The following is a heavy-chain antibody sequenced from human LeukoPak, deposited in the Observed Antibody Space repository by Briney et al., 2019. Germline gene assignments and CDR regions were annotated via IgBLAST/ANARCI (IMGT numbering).Heavy chain of an antibody. J-gene: IGHJ5*02. CDR2: IYSGGST. CDR1: GFTVSSNY. CDR3: ARGGYSGYDYGFNWFDP. Sequence: GGSLRLSCAASGFTVSSNYMSWVCQAPGKGLEWVSVIYSGGSTYYADSVKGRFTISRDNSKNTLYLQMNSLRAEDTAVYYCARGGYSGYDYGFNWFDPWGQGTLVTVSS. V-gene: IGHV3-66*01. D-gene: IGHD5-12*01.